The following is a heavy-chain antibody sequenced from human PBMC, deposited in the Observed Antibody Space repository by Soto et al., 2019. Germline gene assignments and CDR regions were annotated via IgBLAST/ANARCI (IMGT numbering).Heavy chain of an antibody. J-gene: IGHJ3*02. CDR2: IDPSDSYT. CDR1: GYSFTSYW. Sequence: GESLKISCKGSGYSFTSYWISWVRQMPGKGLEWMGRIDPSDSYTNYSPSFQGHVTISADKSISTAYLQWSSLKASDTAMYYCVRHGIVVVPAAISAFDIWGQGTMVTVSS. D-gene: IGHD2-2*01. CDR3: VRHGIVVVPAAISAFDI. V-gene: IGHV5-10-1*01.